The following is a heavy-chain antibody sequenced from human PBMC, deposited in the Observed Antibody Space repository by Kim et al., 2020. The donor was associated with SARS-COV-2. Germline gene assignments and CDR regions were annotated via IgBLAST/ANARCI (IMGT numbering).Heavy chain of an antibody. CDR3: ARTPLRGVMFAFDI. Sequence: ADSVYGRFTISSDNTKNTLYPQMNCLRAEDTAVYYCARTPLRGVMFAFDIWGQGTMVTVSS. V-gene: IGHV3-30*01. J-gene: IGHJ3*02. D-gene: IGHD3-10*01.